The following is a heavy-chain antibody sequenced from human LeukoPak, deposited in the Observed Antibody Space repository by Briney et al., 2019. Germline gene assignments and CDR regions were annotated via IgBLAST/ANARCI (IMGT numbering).Heavy chain of an antibody. V-gene: IGHV4-59*12. CDR3: ARERVPFSFDP. J-gene: IGHJ5*02. CDR1: GGSISSYY. Sequence: TSETLSLTCTVSGGSISSYYWSWIRQPPGKGLEWIGYIYYSGSTNYNPSLKSRVTISVDTSKNQFSLKLSSVTAADTAVYYCARERVPFSFDPWGQGTLVTVSS. D-gene: IGHD3-3*01. CDR2: IYYSGST.